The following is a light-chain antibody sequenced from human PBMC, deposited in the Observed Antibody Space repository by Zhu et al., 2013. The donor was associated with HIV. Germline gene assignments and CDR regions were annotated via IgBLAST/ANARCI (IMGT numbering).Light chain of an antibody. CDR1: QSIGGW. CDR3: QQYNSYSA. Sequence: IQLTQSPSTLSASVGDRVTITCRASQSIGGWLAWYQQKPGKAPKPLIYDASSLENGVPSRFSGSGSGTEFTLTISSLQPEDFATYYCQQYNSYSAFGQGTKVEIK. CDR2: DAS. V-gene: IGKV1-5*01. J-gene: IGKJ1*01.